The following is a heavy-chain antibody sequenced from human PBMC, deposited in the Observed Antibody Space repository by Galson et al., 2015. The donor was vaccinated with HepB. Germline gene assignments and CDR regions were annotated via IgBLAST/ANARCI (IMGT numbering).Heavy chain of an antibody. D-gene: IGHD6-6*01. CDR2: IDWDDDK. Sequence: PALVKPTQTLTLTCTFSGFSLSTSGMCVSWLRQPPGEALEWLARIDWDDDKYYSTSLKTRVTISKDTSKNQVVLTMTNMAPVDTATYYCARIRGGSSSSSPFDYWGQGTLVIVSS. J-gene: IGHJ4*02. CDR1: GFSLSTSGMC. V-gene: IGHV2-70*11. CDR3: ARIRGGSSSSSPFDY.